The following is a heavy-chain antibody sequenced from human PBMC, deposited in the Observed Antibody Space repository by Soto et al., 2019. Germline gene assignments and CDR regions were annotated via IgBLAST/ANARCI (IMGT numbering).Heavy chain of an antibody. CDR1: GGSVSSGSYY. J-gene: IGHJ4*02. CDR3: AILRGVINPYFDY. CDR2: IYYSGST. V-gene: IGHV4-61*01. Sequence: QVQLQESGPGLVKPSETLSLTCTVSGGSVSSGSYYWSWIRQPPGKGLEWIGYIYYSGSTNYNPSLKSRVTVSVDTSKNQFSLKLSSVTAADTAVYYCAILRGVINPYFDYWGQGTLVTVSS. D-gene: IGHD3-10*01.